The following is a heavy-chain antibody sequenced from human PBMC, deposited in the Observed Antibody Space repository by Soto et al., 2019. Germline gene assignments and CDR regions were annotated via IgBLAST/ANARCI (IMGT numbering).Heavy chain of an antibody. CDR2: IYTSGST. J-gene: IGHJ5*02. D-gene: IGHD2-15*01. CDR1: GVSISSYY. Sequence: SETLSLTCTVSGVSISSYYWSCIRQPAGKGLEWIGRIYTSGSTNYNPSLKSRVTMSVDTSKNQFSLKLSSVTAADTAVYYCARAGSGQRWHWFDPWGQGTLVTVSS. V-gene: IGHV4-4*07. CDR3: ARAGSGQRWHWFDP.